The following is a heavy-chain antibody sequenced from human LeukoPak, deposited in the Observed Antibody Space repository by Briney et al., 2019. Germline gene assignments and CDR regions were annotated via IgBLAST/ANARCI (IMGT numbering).Heavy chain of an antibody. Sequence: PSQTLSLTCAVSGGSISSGSYYWSWIRQPAGKGLEWIGRIYTSESTNNNPSLKSRVTISVDTSKNQYSQKLSSVTAADTAVYYCARDFLEPPDFWSGYYKNWFDPWGQGTLVTVSS. CDR3: ARDFLEPPDFWSGYYKNWFDP. CDR2: IYTSEST. D-gene: IGHD3-3*01. V-gene: IGHV4-61*02. J-gene: IGHJ5*02. CDR1: GGSISSGSYY.